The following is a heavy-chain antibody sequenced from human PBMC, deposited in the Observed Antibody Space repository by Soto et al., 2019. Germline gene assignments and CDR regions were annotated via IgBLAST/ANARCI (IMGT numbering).Heavy chain of an antibody. D-gene: IGHD3-9*01. CDR1: GGSISSYY. Sequence: SETLSLTCTVSGGSISSYYWSWIRQPAGKGLEWIGRIYTSGSTNYNPSLKSRVTMSVDTSKNQFSLKLSSVTAADTAVYYCAREVSDYDILTGYYINWFDPWGQGTLVTVSS. CDR2: IYTSGST. CDR3: AREVSDYDILTGYYINWFDP. J-gene: IGHJ5*02. V-gene: IGHV4-4*07.